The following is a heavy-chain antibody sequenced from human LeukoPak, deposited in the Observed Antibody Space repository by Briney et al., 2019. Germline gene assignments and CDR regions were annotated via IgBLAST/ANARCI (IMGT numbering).Heavy chain of an antibody. CDR2: MNPNSGNT. CDR1: GYTFTSYG. CDR3: ARDGDFWSGYYN. D-gene: IGHD3-3*01. V-gene: IGHV1-8*02. J-gene: IGHJ4*02. Sequence: ASVKVSCKASGYTFTSYGISWVRQDTGQGLEWMGWMNPNSGNTGYAQKFQGRVTMTRNTSISTAYMELSSLRSEDTAVYYCARDGDFWSGYYNWGQGTLVTVSS.